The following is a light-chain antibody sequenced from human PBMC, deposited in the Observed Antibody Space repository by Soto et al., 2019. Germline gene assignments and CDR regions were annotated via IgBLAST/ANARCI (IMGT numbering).Light chain of an antibody. CDR3: SSYTSSSTLVV. Sequence: QSALTQPASMSGSPGQSITISCTGTSSDVGTYNYVSWYQQHPGKAPKLMIYEVSNRPSGVSNRFSGSKSGNTASLTISGLQAKDEADYYCSSYTSSSTLVVFGGGTQLTVL. CDR2: EVS. J-gene: IGLJ2*01. CDR1: SSDVGTYNY. V-gene: IGLV2-14*01.